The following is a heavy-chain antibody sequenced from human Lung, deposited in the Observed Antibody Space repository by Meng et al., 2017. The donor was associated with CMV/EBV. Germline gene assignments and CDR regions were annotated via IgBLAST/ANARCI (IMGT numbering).Heavy chain of an antibody. CDR1: GFPFSQYW. CDR3: GRNHFVDY. V-gene: IGHV3-7*01. J-gene: IGHJ4*02. CDR2: IKADGTET. Sequence: GESLKISCVASGFPFSQYWMDWARQSPGRGLEWVANIKADGTETYYGASVKGRFTISRDNAHNSVFLQMTDLRVEDTAVYFCGRNHFVDYWGQGILVTVSS. D-gene: IGHD3-3*02.